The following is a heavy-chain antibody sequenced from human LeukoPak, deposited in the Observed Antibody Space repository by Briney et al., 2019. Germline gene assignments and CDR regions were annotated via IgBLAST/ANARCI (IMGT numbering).Heavy chain of an antibody. CDR1: GFTFTSYG. V-gene: IGHV3-23*01. Sequence: PGGSLRLSCAASGFTFTSYGMSWVRQAPGKGLEWVSAISGSGGSTYYADSVKGRFTISRDNSKNTLYLQMNSLRAEDTAVYYCAKAPRGDWGYYYYMDVWGKGTTVTISS. J-gene: IGHJ6*03. D-gene: IGHD3/OR15-3a*01. CDR2: ISGSGGST. CDR3: AKAPRGDWGYYYYMDV.